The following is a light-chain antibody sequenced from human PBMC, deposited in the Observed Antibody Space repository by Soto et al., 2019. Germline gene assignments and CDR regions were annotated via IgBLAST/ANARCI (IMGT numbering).Light chain of an antibody. CDR1: QIVSSSH. CDR3: QQYSTSPPT. V-gene: IGKV3-20*01. CDR2: AAS. Sequence: VVLTQSPGTLSLSPGERATLSCRASQIVSSSHLAWYQQKPGQAPRLLIYAASSRATGIPDRFSGSGSAPDFTLTISRLEPEDFAVYYCQQYSTSPPTFGQGTKVDIK. J-gene: IGKJ1*01.